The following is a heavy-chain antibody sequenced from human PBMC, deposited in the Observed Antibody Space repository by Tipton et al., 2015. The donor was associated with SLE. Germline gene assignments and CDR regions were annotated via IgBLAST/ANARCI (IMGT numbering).Heavy chain of an antibody. J-gene: IGHJ4*02. D-gene: IGHD1-26*01. CDR3: AKGAQVGARGSFDY. CDR2: IRYDGSNK. V-gene: IGHV3-30*02. CDR1: GFTFSSYG. Sequence: GSLRLSCAASGFTFSSYGMHWVRQAPGKGLDWVAFIRYDGSNKYYADSVKGRFTISRDNSKNTLYLQMNSLRAEDTAVYYCAKGAQVGARGSFDYWGQGTLVTVSS.